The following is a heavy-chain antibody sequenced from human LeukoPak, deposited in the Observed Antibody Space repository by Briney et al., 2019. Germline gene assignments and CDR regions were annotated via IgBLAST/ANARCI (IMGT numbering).Heavy chain of an antibody. CDR1: GFTFSSYS. D-gene: IGHD2-2*01. J-gene: IGHJ4*02. CDR3: ARGRGVVPAARDFDY. Sequence: GGSLRLSCAASGFTFSSYSMNWVRQAPGKGLEWVSYISSSSSTIYYADSVKGRFTISRDNAKNSLYLQMNSLRAEDTAVYYCARGRGVVPAARDFDYWGQGTLVTVSS. V-gene: IGHV3-48*01. CDR2: ISSSSSTI.